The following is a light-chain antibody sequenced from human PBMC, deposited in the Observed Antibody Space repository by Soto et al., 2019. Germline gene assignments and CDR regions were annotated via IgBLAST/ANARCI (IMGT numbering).Light chain of an antibody. J-gene: IGLJ3*02. V-gene: IGLV2-23*02. CDR2: EVS. Sequence: QSALTQPASVSGSPGQSITISCTGTSSDVGNYNLVSWYQQHPCKAPKLMIFEVSKRPSGISNRFSGSKSGNTASLTISGLQAEDEADYYCCSYATTNTWVFGGGTKVTVL. CDR1: SSDVGNYNL. CDR3: CSYATTNTWV.